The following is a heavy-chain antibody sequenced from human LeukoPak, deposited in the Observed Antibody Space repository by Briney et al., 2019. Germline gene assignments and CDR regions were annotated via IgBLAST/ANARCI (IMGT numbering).Heavy chain of an antibody. CDR3: AHSAEWGYCSSTSCLPPFDY. CDR2: IYWNDDK. V-gene: IGHV2-5*01. J-gene: IGHJ4*02. D-gene: IGHD2-2*01. Sequence: QSGPTLVKPTQTLTLTCTFSGFSLSTSGVGVGWIRQPPGKALEWLALIYWNDDKRYSPSLKSSPPITKATSKNHVVLTMTTMDPVATPTYYCAHSAEWGYCSSTSCLPPFDYWGQGTLVTVSS. CDR1: GFSLSTSGVG.